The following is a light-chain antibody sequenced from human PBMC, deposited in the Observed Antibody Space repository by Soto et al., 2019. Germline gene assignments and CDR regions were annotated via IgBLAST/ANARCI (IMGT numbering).Light chain of an antibody. CDR1: QSLVYSDGNTY. V-gene: IGKV2-30*01. CDR3: MQGTHWPRFT. J-gene: IGKJ3*01. CDR2: KVS. Sequence: DVVMTQSPLSLPVTLGQPASISCRSSQSLVYSDGNTYLNWFQQRPGQSPRRLIYKVSNRDSGVPDRFSGSGEGTDFTLKISRVEAEDVGVYYCMQGTHWPRFTFGLGTKVDIK.